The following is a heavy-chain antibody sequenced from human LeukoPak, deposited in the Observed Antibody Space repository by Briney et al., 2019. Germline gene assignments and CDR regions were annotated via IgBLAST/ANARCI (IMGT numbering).Heavy chain of an antibody. CDR1: GYSFTIYW. J-gene: IGHJ6*02. D-gene: IGHD2-15*01. Sequence: GESLNISCKGSGYSFTIYWIGWVRQMPGKGLEWMGIIYPGDSDTRYSPSFQGQVTISADKSISTAYLQWSSLKASDTAMYYCARLSGYCSGGSCYSNGMDVWGQGTTVTVSS. CDR2: IYPGDSDT. V-gene: IGHV5-51*01. CDR3: ARLSGYCSGGSCYSNGMDV.